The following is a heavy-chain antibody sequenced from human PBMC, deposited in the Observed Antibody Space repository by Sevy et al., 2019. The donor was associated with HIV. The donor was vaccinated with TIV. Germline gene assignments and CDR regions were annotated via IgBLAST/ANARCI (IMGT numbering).Heavy chain of an antibody. Sequence: GGSLRLSCAASGFTFSSYAMHWVRQAPGKGLEWVVVISYDGSNKYYADSVKGRFTISRDNSKNTLYLQMNSLRAEDTAVYYCARDWNRKDYYYGMDVWGQGTTVTVSS. CDR2: ISYDGSNK. CDR1: GFTFSSYA. D-gene: IGHD1-1*01. V-gene: IGHV3-30*04. CDR3: ARDWNRKDYYYGMDV. J-gene: IGHJ6*02.